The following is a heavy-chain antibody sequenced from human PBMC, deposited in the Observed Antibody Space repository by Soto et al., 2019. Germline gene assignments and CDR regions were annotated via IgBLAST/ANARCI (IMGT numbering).Heavy chain of an antibody. V-gene: IGHV3-72*01. D-gene: IGHD2-15*01. CDR3: VRNLASGGTYYFDY. Sequence: LRLSCAASGFTFSDHYMDWVRQAPGKGLEWIGRVRNKANSYTTEYAASVRGRFTVSRDDSKNSLYLQMNSLKTEDTAMYYCVRNLASGGTYYFDYWAQGTLVPVSS. CDR2: VRNKANSYTT. CDR1: GFTFSDHY. J-gene: IGHJ4*02.